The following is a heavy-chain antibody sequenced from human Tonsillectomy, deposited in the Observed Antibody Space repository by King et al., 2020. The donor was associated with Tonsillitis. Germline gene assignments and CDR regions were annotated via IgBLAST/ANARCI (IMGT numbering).Heavy chain of an antibody. CDR3: VRQGASRGVIDY. V-gene: IGHV5-51*01. CDR1: GFTFTTSW. J-gene: IGHJ4*02. CDR2: IYPGDSDT. Sequence: VQLVQSGAEVKKPGETLRISCQGSGFTFTTSWIGWVRQMPGKGLEWMGIIYPGDSDTRYNPSFQGQVSISADKSITTAFLQWSRVKASDTAIYYCVRQGASRGVIDYWGQGTLVTVSS. D-gene: IGHD2-2*01.